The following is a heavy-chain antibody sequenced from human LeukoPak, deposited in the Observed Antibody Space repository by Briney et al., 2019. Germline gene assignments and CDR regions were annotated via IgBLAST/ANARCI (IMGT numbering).Heavy chain of an antibody. CDR1: GGTFSSYA. V-gene: IGHV1-69*04. CDR2: IIPILGIA. D-gene: IGHD3-10*01. CDR3: ASPYVSGGSIYVFDY. Sequence: GASVKVSCKASGGTFSSYAISWVRQAPGQGLEWMGRIIPILGIANYAQKFQGRVTITADKSTSTAYMELSSLRSEDTAVYYCASPYVSGGSIYVFDYWGQGTLVTVSS. J-gene: IGHJ4*02.